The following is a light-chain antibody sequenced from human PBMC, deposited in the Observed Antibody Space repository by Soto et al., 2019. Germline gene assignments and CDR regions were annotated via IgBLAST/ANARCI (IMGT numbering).Light chain of an antibody. CDR1: SSDVGGYNY. CDR2: DVS. J-gene: IGLJ1*01. Sequence: QSVLTQPASVSGSPGQSITISCTGTSSDVGGYNYVSWYQPHPGKAPKLMIYDVSNRPSGVSNRFSGSKSGNTASLTISGLQAEDEADYYCSSYTSSSTLWVFGTGTKLTVL. V-gene: IGLV2-14*01. CDR3: SSYTSSSTLWV.